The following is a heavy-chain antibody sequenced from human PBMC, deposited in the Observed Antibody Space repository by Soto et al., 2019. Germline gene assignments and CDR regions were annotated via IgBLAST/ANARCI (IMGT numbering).Heavy chain of an antibody. D-gene: IGHD6-6*01. J-gene: IGHJ4*02. CDR2: ISYDGSNK. V-gene: IGHV3-30*18. Sequence: QVQLVESGGGVVQPGWSLRLSCAASGFTFSSYGMHWVRQAPGKGLEWVAVISYDGSNKYYADSVKGRFTISRDNSKNTLYLQMNSLRAEDTAVYYCAKAVLSRRGGYVDYWGQGTLVTVSS. CDR3: AKAVLSRRGGYVDY. CDR1: GFTFSSYG.